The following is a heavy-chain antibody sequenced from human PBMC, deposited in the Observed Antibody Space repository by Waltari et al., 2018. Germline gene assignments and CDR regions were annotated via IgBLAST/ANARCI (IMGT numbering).Heavy chain of an antibody. J-gene: IGHJ4*02. CDR1: GYSISSGYY. D-gene: IGHD4-17*01. V-gene: IGHV4-38-2*01. CDR2: IYHSGST. CDR3: ARWVGYGDLYFFDS. Sequence: QVQLQESGPGLVKPSETLSLTCAVSGYSISSGYYGGWIRQPPGKGLEWIGNIYHSGSTYYNPSLKSRVTISVDTSKNQFSLKLRSVTAADTAVYYCARWVGYGDLYFFDSWGQGTLVTVSS.